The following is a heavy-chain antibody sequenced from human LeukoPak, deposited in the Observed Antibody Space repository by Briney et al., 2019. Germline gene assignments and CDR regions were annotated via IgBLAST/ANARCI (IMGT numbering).Heavy chain of an antibody. V-gene: IGHV3-30*04. Sequence: GGSLRLSCAASGFASSSYAMHWVRQAPGKGLEWVAVISYDGSNKYYADSVKGRFTISRDNPKNTLYLQMNSLRAEDTAVYYCARGIYSSSKDYFDYWGQGTLVSVSS. D-gene: IGHD6-13*01. CDR3: ARGIYSSSKDYFDY. CDR1: GFASSSYA. CDR2: ISYDGSNK. J-gene: IGHJ4*02.